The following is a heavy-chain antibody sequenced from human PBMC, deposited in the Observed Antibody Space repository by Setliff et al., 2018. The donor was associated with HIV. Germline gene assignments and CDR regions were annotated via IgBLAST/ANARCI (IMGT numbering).Heavy chain of an antibody. D-gene: IGHD5-12*01. Sequence: GGSLRLSCAASGFTFSTNWMHWVRQGPGKGLVWVSRSNEDGSFTSYADSVKGRFTISRDNAKNTLYLQMNSLTAEDSAVYYCVREWAGYPLNWFDPWGQGTLVTVSS. CDR1: GFTFSTNW. CDR2: SNEDGSFT. V-gene: IGHV3-74*03. J-gene: IGHJ5*02. CDR3: VREWAGYPLNWFDP.